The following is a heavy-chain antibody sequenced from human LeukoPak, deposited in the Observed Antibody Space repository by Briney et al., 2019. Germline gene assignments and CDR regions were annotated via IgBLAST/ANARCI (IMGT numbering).Heavy chain of an antibody. CDR1: GYTLTNYA. CDR2: INAGTGDT. V-gene: IGHV1-3*03. J-gene: IGHJ3*02. CDR3: ALSAGGSYPHNDAFDI. Sequence: ASVKVSCKASGYTLTNYAIHWVRRAPGQRLEWMGWINAGTGDTKYSQAFQGRVTMTRDMSTSTVYMDLSSLRSEDTAVYYCALSAGGSYPHNDAFDIWGQGTMVTVSS. D-gene: IGHD1-26*01.